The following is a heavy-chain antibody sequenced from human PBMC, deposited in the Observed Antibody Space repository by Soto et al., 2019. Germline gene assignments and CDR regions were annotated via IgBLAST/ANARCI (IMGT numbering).Heavy chain of an antibody. CDR2: IYYSGST. V-gene: IGHV4-39*01. CDR1: GGSISSSSYY. Sequence: SETLSLTCTVSGGSISSSSYYWGWIRQPPGKGLEWIGSIYYSGSTYYNPSLKSRVTISVDTSKNQFSLKLSSVTAADTAVYYCASLTGDSDWGQGTLVTVSS. J-gene: IGHJ4*02. D-gene: IGHD7-27*01. CDR3: ASLTGDSD.